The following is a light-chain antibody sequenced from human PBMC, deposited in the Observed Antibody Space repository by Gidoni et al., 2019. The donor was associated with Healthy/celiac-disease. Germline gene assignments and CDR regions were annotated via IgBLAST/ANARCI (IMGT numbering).Light chain of an antibody. CDR1: QSISSY. CDR3: QQSYSTPLT. CDR2: AAS. Sequence: IQMTQSPSSLSASVGDRVTITCRASQSISSYLNWYQHKPGKAPKRLIYAASSLQSGVPSRFSGSGARKDFTLAISSLQPEDFATYYFQQSYSTPLTFGGXTKVEIK. J-gene: IGKJ4*01. V-gene: IGKV1-39*01.